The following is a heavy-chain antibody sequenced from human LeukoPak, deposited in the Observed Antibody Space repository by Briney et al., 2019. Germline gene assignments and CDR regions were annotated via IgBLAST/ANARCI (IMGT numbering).Heavy chain of an antibody. CDR1: GYTFTSYY. CDR3: ARGLWHRTNTYYFDY. D-gene: IGHD1-1*01. V-gene: IGHV1-46*01. CDR2: INPSDGST. J-gene: IGHJ4*02. Sequence: ASVKVSCKASGYTFTSYYMHWVRQAPGQGLEWMGIINPSDGSTSYAQKFQGRVTMTRDTSTSTVYMELSSLRSEDTAVYYCARGLWHRTNTYYFDYWGQGALVTVSS.